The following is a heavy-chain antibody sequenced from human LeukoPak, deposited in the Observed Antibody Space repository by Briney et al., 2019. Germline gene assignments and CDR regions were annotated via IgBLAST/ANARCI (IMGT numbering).Heavy chain of an antibody. CDR1: GYTFTSYD. CDR2: MNPNSGNT. V-gene: IGHV1-8*03. CDR3: ARGVIGYCSSTSCFYAFDI. Sequence: ASVKVSCKASGYTFTSYDINWVRQATGQGLEWMGWMNPNSGNTGYAQKFQGRVTITRNTSISTAYMELSSLRSEDTAVYYCARGVIGYCSSTSCFYAFDIWGQGTMVTVSS. D-gene: IGHD2-2*03. J-gene: IGHJ3*02.